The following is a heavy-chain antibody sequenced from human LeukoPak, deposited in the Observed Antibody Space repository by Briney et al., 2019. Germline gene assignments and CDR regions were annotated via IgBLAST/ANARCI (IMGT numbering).Heavy chain of an antibody. CDR2: ISTSGSSI. V-gene: IGHV3-11*04. Sequence: GGSLRPSCEDSGFTFSDYYMSWIRQAPGKGLEWVSYISTSGSSIYYADSVKGRFTISRDNAKNSLYLQMNSLRAEDTAVYYCARVGYSGYEPDIWGQGTMVTVSS. D-gene: IGHD5-12*01. J-gene: IGHJ3*02. CDR3: ARVGYSGYEPDI. CDR1: GFTFSDYY.